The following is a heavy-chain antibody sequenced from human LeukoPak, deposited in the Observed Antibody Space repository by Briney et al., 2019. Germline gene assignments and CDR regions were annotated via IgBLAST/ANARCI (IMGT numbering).Heavy chain of an antibody. Sequence: SETLSLTCTVSGGSISSGGYYWGWIRQPPGKGLEWIGSIYYSGSTYYNPSLKSRVTISVDTSKNQFSLKLSSVTAADTAVYYCARGDSEIISPNYDYVWGSYRSALGLFDYWGQGTLVTVSS. D-gene: IGHD3-16*02. CDR3: ARGDSEIISPNYDYVWGSYRSALGLFDY. CDR2: IYYSGST. CDR1: GGSISSGGYY. J-gene: IGHJ4*02. V-gene: IGHV4-39*07.